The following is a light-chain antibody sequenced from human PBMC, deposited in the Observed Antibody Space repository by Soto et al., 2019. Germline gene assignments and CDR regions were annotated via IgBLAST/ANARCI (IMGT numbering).Light chain of an antibody. J-gene: IGLJ2*01. CDR3: SSYTRSSTVV. V-gene: IGLV2-14*01. CDR1: SSDVGGYNY. Sequence: QSALTQPASVSGSPGQSISISCTGTSSDVGGYNYVSWYQQHPGKAPKLIIYDVTNRPSGISSRFSGSKSGNTASLTISGLQAEDEADYYCSSYTRSSTVVFGGGTKLTVL. CDR2: DVT.